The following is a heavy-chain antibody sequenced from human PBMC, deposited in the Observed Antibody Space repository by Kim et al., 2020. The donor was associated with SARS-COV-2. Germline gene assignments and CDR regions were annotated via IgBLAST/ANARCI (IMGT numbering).Heavy chain of an antibody. Sequence: SETLSLTCTVSGGSISSYYWSWIRQPPGKGLEWIGYIYYSGSTNYNPSLKSRVTISVDTSKNQFSLKLSSVTAADTAVYYCARARVGIFGVVTHFDYWGPGTLVTVSS. CDR3: ARARVGIFGVVTHFDY. CDR1: GGSISSYY. J-gene: IGHJ4*02. V-gene: IGHV4-59*13. D-gene: IGHD3-3*01. CDR2: IYYSGST.